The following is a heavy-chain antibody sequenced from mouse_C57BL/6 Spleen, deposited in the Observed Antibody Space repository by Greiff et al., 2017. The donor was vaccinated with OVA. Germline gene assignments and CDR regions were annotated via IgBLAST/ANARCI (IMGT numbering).Heavy chain of an antibody. CDR2: ISSGSSTI. V-gene: IGHV5-17*01. Sequence: DVMLVESGGGLVKPGGSLKLSCAASGFPFSDYGMHWVRQAPEKGLEWVAYISSGSSTIYYAATVKGRFTISRDHAKNTLFLQMTSLGSEDTAMYYCARALRDYWGQGTTLTVSS. D-gene: IGHD1-1*01. CDR3: ARALRDY. J-gene: IGHJ2*01. CDR1: GFPFSDYG.